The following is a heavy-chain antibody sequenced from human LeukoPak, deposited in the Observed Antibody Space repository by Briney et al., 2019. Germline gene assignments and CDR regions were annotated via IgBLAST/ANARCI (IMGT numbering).Heavy chain of an antibody. CDR3: ARGESDSGTYSPGDF. CDR1: GFTFSSYA. Sequence: GTSLRLSCAASGFTFSSYAIHWVRQAPGKGLQWVAVISYDGINKYYADSVKGRFTISRDNSKNTLYLQMNSLRTEDTAVYYCARGESDSGTYSPGDFWGQGTLVTVSS. CDR2: ISYDGINK. J-gene: IGHJ4*02. V-gene: IGHV3-30*04. D-gene: IGHD1-26*01.